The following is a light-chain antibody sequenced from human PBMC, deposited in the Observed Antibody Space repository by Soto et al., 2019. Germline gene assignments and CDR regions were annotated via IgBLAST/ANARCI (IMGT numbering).Light chain of an antibody. CDR1: QSISSY. V-gene: IGKV1-39*01. CDR3: PQSYSTPQT. J-gene: IGKJ1*01. CDR2: AAS. Sequence: DIQMAQSPSSLSASVGDRVTITCRASQSISSYLNWYQQKPGKAPKLLIYAASSLQSGVPSRFSGSGSGTDFTLTISSLQPEDFATYYCPQSYSTPQTSGQGTKVDI.